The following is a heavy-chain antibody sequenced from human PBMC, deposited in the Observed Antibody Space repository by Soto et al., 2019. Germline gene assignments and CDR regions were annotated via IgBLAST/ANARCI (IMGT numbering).Heavy chain of an antibody. J-gene: IGHJ3*02. Sequence: ASVKVSCKASGYTFTSYGISWVRQAPGQGLEWMGWISAYIGNTNYAQKLQGRVTMTTDTSTSTAYMELRSLRSDDTAVYYCARNHYLMSVGLDAFDIWGQGTMVTVSS. V-gene: IGHV1-18*01. D-gene: IGHD1-26*01. CDR1: GYTFTSYG. CDR3: ARNHYLMSVGLDAFDI. CDR2: ISAYIGNT.